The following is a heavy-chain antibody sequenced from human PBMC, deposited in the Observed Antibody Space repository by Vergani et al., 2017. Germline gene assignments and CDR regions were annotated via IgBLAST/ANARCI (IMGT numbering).Heavy chain of an antibody. D-gene: IGHD2/OR15-2a*01. CDR1: GFSFSTYA. J-gene: IGHJ4*02. V-gene: IGHV3-23*04. CDR2: ISGHGDRT. CDR3: AREERSNTSPFVGD. Sequence: EVQLVESGGDLVQPGGSLRLSCAASGFSFSTYAMSWVRQAPGKGLEWVSAISGHGDRTYYADSVKGRFTISRDNSKNTVYLQMNSLKAEDRATYYCAREERSNTSPFVGDWGQGTLVTV.